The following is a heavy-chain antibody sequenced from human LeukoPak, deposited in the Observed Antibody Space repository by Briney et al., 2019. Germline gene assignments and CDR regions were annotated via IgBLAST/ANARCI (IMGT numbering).Heavy chain of an antibody. D-gene: IGHD1-7*01. Sequence: GGSLRLSCAASGFTFSSYAMSWVRQAPGKGLEWVSAISGSGGSTYYADSVKGRFTISRDNSKNTLHLQTNSLRAEDTAVYYCAKDGSTSLNWNYVSFWNYWGQGTLVTVSS. J-gene: IGHJ4*02. CDR1: GFTFSSYA. CDR2: ISGSGGST. V-gene: IGHV3-23*01. CDR3: AKDGSTSLNWNYVSFWNY.